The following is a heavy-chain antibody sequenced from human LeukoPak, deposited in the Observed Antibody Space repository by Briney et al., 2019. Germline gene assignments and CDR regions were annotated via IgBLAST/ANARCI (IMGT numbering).Heavy chain of an antibody. J-gene: IGHJ5*02. CDR1: EFSFSSYW. D-gene: IGHD2-21*01. V-gene: IGHV3-74*01. CDR3: TRDPGGGGARGHNWFDL. Sequence: PGGSLRLSCAASEFSFSSYWMHWVRQLPGKGLVWVSRISTDEGTNYADSVKGRFTMSRDNAKKTLYLQMNSLRAEDTGVYYCTRDPGGGGARGHNWFDLWGQGTLVTVSS. CDR2: ISTDEGT.